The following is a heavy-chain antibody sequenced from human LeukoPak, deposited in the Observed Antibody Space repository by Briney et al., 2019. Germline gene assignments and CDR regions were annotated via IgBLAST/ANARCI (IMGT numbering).Heavy chain of an antibody. CDR2: IDLRGDT. J-gene: IGHJ4*03. CDR1: GGSFSRYY. CDR3: ARGATISETGYFDF. D-gene: IGHD5-24*01. Sequence: SETLSLTGAVYGGSFSRYYWSWIRQCPGKGLEWIAEIDLRGDTNYNPSVKSRVTISVDTSKNQFSLKVRSLSAADTAVYYCARGATISETGYFDFWGQGTLVTVSS. V-gene: IGHV4-34*01.